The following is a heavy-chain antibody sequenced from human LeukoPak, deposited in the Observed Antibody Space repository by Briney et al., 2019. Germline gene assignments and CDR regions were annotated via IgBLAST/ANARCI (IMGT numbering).Heavy chain of an antibody. D-gene: IGHD3-16*01. V-gene: IGHV1-69*13. CDR3: ARDIPGGRWFDP. Sequence: SVTVSCTASGGTFSSYAISWVRQAPGQGLEWMGGIIPIFGTANYAQKFQGRVTITADESTSTAYMELSSLRSEDTAVYYCARDIPGGRWFDPWGQGTLVTVSS. CDR2: IIPIFGTA. CDR1: GGTFSSYA. J-gene: IGHJ5*02.